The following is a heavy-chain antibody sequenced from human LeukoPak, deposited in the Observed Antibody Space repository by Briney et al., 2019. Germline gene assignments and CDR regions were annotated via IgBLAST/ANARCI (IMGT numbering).Heavy chain of an antibody. CDR2: FDPENGET. D-gene: IGHD3-22*01. V-gene: IGHV1-24*01. Sequence: ASVKVSCKVSGYTLTELSMHWVRQAPGKGLEWMGGFDPENGETIYAQKFQGRVTMTEDTSTDTAYMELSSLRSEDTAVYYCATIDGHYDSSGYWGQGTLVTVSS. CDR3: ATIDGHYDSSGY. CDR1: GYTLTELS. J-gene: IGHJ4*02.